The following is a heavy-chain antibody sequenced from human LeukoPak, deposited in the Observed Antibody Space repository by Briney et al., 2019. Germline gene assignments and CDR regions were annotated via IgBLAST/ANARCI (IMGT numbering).Heavy chain of an antibody. J-gene: IGHJ4*02. Sequence: GGSLRLSCAASGFTFSNYAMSWVRQAPGKGLEWVSAISGSGGRTYYADSAKGRFTISRDNSKNTLYLQMNSQRGEDTAVYYCAKVRITGDERYFDYWGQGTLVTVSS. D-gene: IGHD3-3*01. CDR2: ISGSGGRT. CDR3: AKVRITGDERYFDY. CDR1: GFTFSNYA. V-gene: IGHV3-23*01.